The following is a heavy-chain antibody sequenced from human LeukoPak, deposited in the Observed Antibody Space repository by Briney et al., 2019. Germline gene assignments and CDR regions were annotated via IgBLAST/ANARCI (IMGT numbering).Heavy chain of an antibody. CDR3: ARDRTASVFDI. V-gene: IGHV4-30-2*01. Sequence: PSETLSLTCTVSGGSISSGTYYWSWIRQPPGKGLEWIGYIFHSESTYYNPSLKSRVTISVDRSKNQFSLNLSSVTAADTAVYYCARDRTASVFDIWGQGTAVTVSS. CDR1: GGSISSGTYY. J-gene: IGHJ3*02. CDR2: IFHSEST.